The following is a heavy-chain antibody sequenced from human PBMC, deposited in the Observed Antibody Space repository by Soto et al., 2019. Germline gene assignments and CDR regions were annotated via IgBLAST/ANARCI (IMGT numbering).Heavy chain of an antibody. Sequence: PVGSLRLSCAASGFTVSSNYMSWVRQAPGKGLEWVSVIYSGGSTYYADSVKGRFTISRDNSKNTLYLQMNSLRAEDTAVYYCARDLSVPGYCSGGSCFFDAFDIWGQGTMVTVSS. CDR3: ARDLSVPGYCSGGSCFFDAFDI. V-gene: IGHV3-53*01. J-gene: IGHJ3*02. CDR1: GFTVSSNY. CDR2: IYSGGST. D-gene: IGHD2-15*01.